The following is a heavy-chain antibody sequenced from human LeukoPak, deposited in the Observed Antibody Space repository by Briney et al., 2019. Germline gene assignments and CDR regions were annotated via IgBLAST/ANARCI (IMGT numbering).Heavy chain of an antibody. J-gene: IGHJ4*02. CDR3: ARVTGDYGGNSADY. D-gene: IGHD4-23*01. V-gene: IGHV3-21*01. CDR1: GFTFSSYS. Sequence: GGSLRLSCAASGFTFSSYSMNWVRQAPGKGLEWVSSISSSSSYIYYADSVKGRFTISRDNGKNSLYLQMNSLRAEDTAVYYCARVTGDYGGNSADYWGQGTLVTVSS. CDR2: ISSSSSYI.